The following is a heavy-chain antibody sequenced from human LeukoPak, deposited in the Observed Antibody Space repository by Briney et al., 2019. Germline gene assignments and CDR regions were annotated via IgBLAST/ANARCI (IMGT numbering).Heavy chain of an antibody. CDR3: AVGATTEGEGIFDF. V-gene: IGHV3-7*01. CDR1: GFTFSSYW. Sequence: GGSLRLSCAASGFTFSSYWMSWVRQAPGKGLEWVANIKQDGSEKYYVDSVKGRFTISRDNAKDSLYLQMNSLRAEDTAVYYCAVGATTEGEGIFDFWGQGTLVTVSS. D-gene: IGHD1-26*01. CDR2: IKQDGSEK. J-gene: IGHJ4*02.